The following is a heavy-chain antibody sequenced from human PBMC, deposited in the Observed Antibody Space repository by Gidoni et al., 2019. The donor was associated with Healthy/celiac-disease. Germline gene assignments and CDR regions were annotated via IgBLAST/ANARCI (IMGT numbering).Heavy chain of an antibody. CDR3: AKEGEVTIFGVGYYMDV. CDR2: IGGNGSST. Sequence: EVQLLESGGGLVQPGGSLRLSCAASGFTFSSYAMSWVRQAPGKGLECVSAIGGNGSSTYYADSVKGRFTISRDNSKNTLYLRMNSMRAENTAVYYCAKEGEVTIFGVGYYMDVWGKGTTVTVSS. CDR1: GFTFSSYA. D-gene: IGHD3-3*01. V-gene: IGHV3-23*01. J-gene: IGHJ6*03.